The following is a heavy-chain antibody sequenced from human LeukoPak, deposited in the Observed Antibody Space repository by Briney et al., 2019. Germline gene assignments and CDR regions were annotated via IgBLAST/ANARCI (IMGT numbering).Heavy chain of an antibody. J-gene: IGHJ4*02. D-gene: IGHD3-22*01. V-gene: IGHV3-23*01. CDR2: INGRGGST. Sequence: GGSLRLSCAASGFTFSSYAMSWVRQAPGKVLEWVSGINGRGGSTYYADSVKGRFTIPRDNSKNTLYLQMNSLRAEDTAVYYCAKGGIVVAPGYWGQGTLVTVSS. CDR1: GFTFSSYA. CDR3: AKGGIVVAPGY.